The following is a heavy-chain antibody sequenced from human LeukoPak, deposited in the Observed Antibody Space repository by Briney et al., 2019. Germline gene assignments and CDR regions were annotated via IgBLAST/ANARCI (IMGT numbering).Heavy chain of an antibody. CDR3: TRANYYDSTGYLPVVYPSDY. V-gene: IGHV4-31*03. Sequence: QTLSLTCTVSGGSIRSTNYYWSWIRQDPAKGLEWIGYIYHSGSTYYNPALKSRVTISLDTSKNQFSLKLRSVTAADTAVYYCTRANYYDSTGYLPVVYPSDYWGQGTLSPSPQ. CDR1: GGSIRSTNYY. CDR2: IYHSGST. J-gene: IGHJ4*02. D-gene: IGHD3-22*01.